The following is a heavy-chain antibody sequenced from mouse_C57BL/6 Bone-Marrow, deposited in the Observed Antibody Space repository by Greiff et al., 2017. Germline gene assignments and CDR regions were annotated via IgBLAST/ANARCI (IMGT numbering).Heavy chain of an antibody. CDR2: IDPSASYT. CDR3: AHDGYYVY. CDR1: GYTFTSYW. J-gene: IGHJ3*01. D-gene: IGHD2-3*01. Sequence: QVQLQQPGAELVKPGASVKLSCKASGYTFTSYWMQWIKQRPGQGLEWIGEIDPSASYTNYNQKFKGKATLTVDTCSSTAYMQLSSLTSEDSAVYYCAHDGYYVYWGQGTLVTVSA. V-gene: IGHV1-50*01.